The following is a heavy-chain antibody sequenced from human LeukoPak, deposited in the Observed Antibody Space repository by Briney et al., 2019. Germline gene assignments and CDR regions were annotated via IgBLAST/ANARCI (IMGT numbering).Heavy chain of an antibody. CDR2: IYPGDSET. D-gene: IGHD5-12*01. CDR3: ARHRYSGSDTQGFDY. CDR1: GYSFTSYW. Sequence: GESLKISCQTSGYSFTSYWISWVRQMPGKGLEWMGIIYPGDSETRYSPSFQGQVTISADKSISTGYLQWSSLKASDTAIYFCARHRYSGSDTQGFDYWGQGTLVTVSS. V-gene: IGHV5-51*01. J-gene: IGHJ4*02.